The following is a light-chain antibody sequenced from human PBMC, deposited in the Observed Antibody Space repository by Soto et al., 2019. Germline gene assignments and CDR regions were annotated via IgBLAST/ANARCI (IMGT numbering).Light chain of an antibody. Sequence: QSALTQPPSVSGAPGQRVTISCTGSSSNIGAGYDVHWYQQLPGTAPKLLIYANINRPSGVPDRFSGSKSGTSASLAITGLQAEDEADYYCQSHDSLLRGVFGGGTKLTVL. V-gene: IGLV1-40*01. CDR2: ANI. J-gene: IGLJ2*01. CDR3: QSHDSLLRGV. CDR1: SSNIGAGYD.